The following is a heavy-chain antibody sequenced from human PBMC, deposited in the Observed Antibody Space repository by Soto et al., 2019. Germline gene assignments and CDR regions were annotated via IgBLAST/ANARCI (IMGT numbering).Heavy chain of an antibody. CDR1: GDSINNYY. Sequence: SETLSLTCTVSGDSINNYYWSWMRLPAGKGLEWIGRIYSNGNTYYNPSLKSRVSMSVDTSKNQFSLILKSVTAADTAVYYCARGGAVATTAHFDHWGQGTLVTVSS. J-gene: IGHJ4*02. CDR2: IYSNGNT. V-gene: IGHV4-4*07. D-gene: IGHD5-12*01. CDR3: ARGGAVATTAHFDH.